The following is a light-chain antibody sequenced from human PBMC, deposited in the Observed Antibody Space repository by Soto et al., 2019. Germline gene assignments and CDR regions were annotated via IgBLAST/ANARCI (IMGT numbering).Light chain of an antibody. CDR2: AAS. J-gene: IGKJ2*01. CDR1: QSISSY. V-gene: IGKV1-39*01. Sequence: DIQMTQSPSSLSASVGDRVTITCRASQSISSYLNWYQQKPGKAPKLLIYAASSLQSGVTARFSGSGSGTDCTPTSSRLQPEDGATYYRQQSYSTPYTFGQGTKLEIK. CDR3: QQSYSTPYT.